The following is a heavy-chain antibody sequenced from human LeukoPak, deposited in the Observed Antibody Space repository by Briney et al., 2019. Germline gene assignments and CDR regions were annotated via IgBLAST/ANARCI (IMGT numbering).Heavy chain of an antibody. CDR3: ARGPTLRIDCSGGSCYGTWVAGVDY. D-gene: IGHD2-15*01. V-gene: IGHV1-18*01. CDR2: ISAYNGNT. Sequence: ASVKVSCKASGYTFTSYGISWVRQGPGQGLEWMGWISAYNGNTNYAQKRQGIVTMTTDTSTSTAYMELRSLRSDDTAVYYCARGPTLRIDCSGGSCYGTWVAGVDYWGQGTLVTVSS. J-gene: IGHJ4*02. CDR1: GYTFTSYG.